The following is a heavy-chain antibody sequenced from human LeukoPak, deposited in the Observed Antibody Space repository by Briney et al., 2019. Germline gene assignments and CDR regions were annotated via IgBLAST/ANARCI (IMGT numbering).Heavy chain of an antibody. CDR1: GFTLHDYN. CDR2: IKWDDGST. D-gene: IGHD4-23*01. V-gene: IGHV3-43*01. Sequence: PGGSLRLSCAASGFTLHDYNVHWVRQAPGKGLEWVSHIKWDDGSTFYADSVKGRFTVSRDNSKNSLYLQMNSLKTEDTALYYCVRDRERCGNGPIRHWGQGTLVTVSS. J-gene: IGHJ1*01. CDR3: VRDRERCGNGPIRH.